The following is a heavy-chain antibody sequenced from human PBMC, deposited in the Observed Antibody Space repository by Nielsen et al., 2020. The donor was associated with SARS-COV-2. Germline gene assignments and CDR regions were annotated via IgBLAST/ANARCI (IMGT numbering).Heavy chain of an antibody. J-gene: IGHJ5*02. Sequence: SETLSLTCIVSGGSVSTGSHYWSWIREPPGKGLEWIGYIYSSGSTNYNPSLKSRVSISVQTSENQVFLNLSSVTAADTSVYYCARGLADGIRGYPLGSWGQGTLVTVSS. CDR1: GGSVSTGSHY. CDR3: ARGLADGIRGYPLGS. CDR2: IYSSGST. V-gene: IGHV4-61*01. D-gene: IGHD3-22*01.